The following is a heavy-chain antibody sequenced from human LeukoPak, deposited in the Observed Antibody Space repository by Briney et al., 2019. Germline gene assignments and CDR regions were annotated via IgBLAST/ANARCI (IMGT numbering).Heavy chain of an antibody. J-gene: IGHJ5*02. Sequence: GGSLRLSCAASGFTFSSYAMSWVRQAPGKGLEWVSAISGSGGSTYYADSVKGRFTISRDNSKNTLYLQMNSLRAEDTAVYYCAKGEVVEKNRSWLDPWGQGTLVTVSS. V-gene: IGHV3-23*01. CDR3: AKGEVVEKNRSWLDP. CDR1: GFTFSSYA. D-gene: IGHD2-15*01. CDR2: ISGSGGST.